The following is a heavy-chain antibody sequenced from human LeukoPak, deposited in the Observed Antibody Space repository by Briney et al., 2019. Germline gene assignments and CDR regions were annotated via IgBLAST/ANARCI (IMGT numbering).Heavy chain of an antibody. CDR3: ARAPYYYDSSGYSHFDY. J-gene: IGHJ4*02. Sequence: GGSLRLSCAASGFTFSSYAMHWVRQAPGKGLEWVAVISYDGGNKYYADSVKGRFTISRDNSKNTLYLQMNSLRAEDTAVYYCARAPYYYDSSGYSHFDYWGQGTLVTVSP. D-gene: IGHD3-22*01. V-gene: IGHV3-30-3*01. CDR1: GFTFSSYA. CDR2: ISYDGGNK.